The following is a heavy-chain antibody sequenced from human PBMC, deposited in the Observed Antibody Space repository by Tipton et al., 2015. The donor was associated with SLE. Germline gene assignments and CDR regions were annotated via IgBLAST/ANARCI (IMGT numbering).Heavy chain of an antibody. CDR3: ASLAPTGSGRGY. Sequence: LRLSCTVSGGSITNTNYYWSWIRQPAGKELEWIGHTFTSGSTYYNPSLKSRVTISADTSKNQFSLKLSSVTAADTAVYYCASLAPTGSGRGYWGQGTLVTVSS. J-gene: IGHJ4*02. V-gene: IGHV4-61*09. CDR1: GGSITNTNYY. D-gene: IGHD6-19*01. CDR2: TFTSGST.